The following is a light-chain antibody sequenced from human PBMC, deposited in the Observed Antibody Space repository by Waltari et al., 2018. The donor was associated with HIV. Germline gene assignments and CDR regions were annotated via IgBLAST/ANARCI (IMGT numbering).Light chain of an antibody. CDR3: QHYYSYPYT. V-gene: IGKV1-NL1*01. Sequence: DIQMTQSPSSLSASVGDRVTIPCRASQGLSNSLEWYQQKPGKAPKLLLYGASTLESGVPSRFSGSGSGTDYTLTISSLQPEDFATYYCQHYYSYPYTFGQGTKVEIK. CDR2: GAS. J-gene: IGKJ2*01. CDR1: QGLSNS.